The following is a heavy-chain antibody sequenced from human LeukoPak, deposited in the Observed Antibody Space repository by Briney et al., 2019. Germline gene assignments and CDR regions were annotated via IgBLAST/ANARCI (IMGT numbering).Heavy chain of an antibody. D-gene: IGHD6-19*01. CDR2: IYRDGST. V-gene: IGHV3-53*01. J-gene: IGHJ6*04. CDR3: ARCSSGWDYDYYFLDV. CDR1: GFNVCINY. Sequence: PGGSLRLSCAVSGFNVCINYMSWVPQAPGKGLKRVSVIYRDGSTYYADSVKGRLTISRDNSKNTLYLQMSGLRAKDTAVYYCARCSSGWDYDYYFLDVWGKGTTVTVSS.